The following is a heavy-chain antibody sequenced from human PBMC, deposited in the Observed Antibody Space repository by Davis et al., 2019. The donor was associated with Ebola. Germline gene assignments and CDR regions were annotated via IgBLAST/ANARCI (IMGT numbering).Heavy chain of an antibody. J-gene: IGHJ6*04. CDR1: GFTFSSYS. CDR2: ISSSSSTI. D-gene: IGHD2-2*02. Sequence: GGSLRLSCAASGFTFSSYSMNWVRQAPGKGLEWVSYISSSSSTIYYADSVKGRFTISRDNAKNSLYLQMNSLRAEDTAVYYCARDGWVYQLLYLYYGMDVWGKGTTVTVSS. CDR3: ARDGWVYQLLYLYYGMDV. V-gene: IGHV3-48*01.